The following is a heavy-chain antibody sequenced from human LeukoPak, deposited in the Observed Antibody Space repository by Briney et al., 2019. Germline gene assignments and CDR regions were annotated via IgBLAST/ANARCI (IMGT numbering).Heavy chain of an antibody. CDR1: GYTFTSYG. CDR3: ARETNHYDFWSGHRGDFDY. CDR2: ISAYNGNT. D-gene: IGHD3-3*01. J-gene: IGHJ4*02. Sequence: ASVKVSCKASGYTFTSYGISWVRQAPGQGLEWMGWISAYNGNTNYAQKLQGRVTMTTDTSTSTAYMELRSLRSDDTAVYYCARETNHYDFWSGHRGDFDYWGRGTLVTVSS. V-gene: IGHV1-18*01.